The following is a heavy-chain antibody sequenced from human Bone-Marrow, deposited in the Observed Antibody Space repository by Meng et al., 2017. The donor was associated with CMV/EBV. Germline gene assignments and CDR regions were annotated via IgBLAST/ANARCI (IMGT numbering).Heavy chain of an antibody. CDR1: GGSISSGDYY. CDR2: IYCSGST. CDR3: ARALEYMKLAFEI. Sequence: SETLSLTCTVSGGSISSGDYYWSWIRQPPGKGLEWIGYIYCSGSTHYNPSLKSRVTISVDTSKNQFSLKLSSVTAADTAVYYCARALEYMKLAFEIWGQGTMVTVSS. J-gene: IGHJ3*02. D-gene: IGHD1-7*01. V-gene: IGHV4-30-4*08.